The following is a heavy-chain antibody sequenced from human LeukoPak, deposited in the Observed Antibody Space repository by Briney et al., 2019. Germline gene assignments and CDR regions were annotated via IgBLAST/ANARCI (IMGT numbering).Heavy chain of an antibody. J-gene: IGHJ3*02. D-gene: IGHD6-19*01. CDR2: IVGSGGNT. Sequence: GGSLRLSCTASGFTFGSYAMTWVRRAPGKGLEWVSSIVGSGGNTYYADSVKGRFTISRDNSKNTLYLQMNSLRAEDTAVYYCAKDEKQWLIDAFDIWGQGTMVTVSS. CDR3: AKDEKQWLIDAFDI. V-gene: IGHV3-23*01. CDR1: GFTFGSYA.